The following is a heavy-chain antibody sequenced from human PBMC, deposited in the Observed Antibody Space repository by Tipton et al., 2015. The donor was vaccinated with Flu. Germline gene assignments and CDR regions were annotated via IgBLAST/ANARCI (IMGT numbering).Heavy chain of an antibody. CDR2: ISAYNGNT. CDR3: ARGKETYYDFWSGYYYYGMDV. D-gene: IGHD3-3*01. Sequence: QVQLVQSGAEVKKPGASVKVSCKASGYTFTSYGISWVRQAPGQGLEWMGWISAYNGNTNYAQKLQGRVTMTTDTSTSTAYMELRSLRSDDTAVYYCARGKETYYDFWSGYYYYGMDVWGQGTTVTVSS. J-gene: IGHJ6*02. CDR1: GYTFTSYG. V-gene: IGHV1-18*01.